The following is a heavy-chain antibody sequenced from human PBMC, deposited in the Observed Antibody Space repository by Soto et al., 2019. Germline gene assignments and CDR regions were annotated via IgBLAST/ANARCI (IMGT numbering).Heavy chain of an antibody. CDR3: ARDSHYYDSSGDSLDY. Sequence: EVQLVESGGGLVQPGGSLRLSCAASGFTFSSYWMSWVRQAPGKGLEWVANIKQDGSEKYYVDSVKGRFTISRDNAKNSLYLQMNSLRAEDTAVYYCARDSHYYDSSGDSLDYWGQGTLVTVSS. D-gene: IGHD3-22*01. CDR2: IKQDGSEK. V-gene: IGHV3-7*01. CDR1: GFTFSSYW. J-gene: IGHJ4*02.